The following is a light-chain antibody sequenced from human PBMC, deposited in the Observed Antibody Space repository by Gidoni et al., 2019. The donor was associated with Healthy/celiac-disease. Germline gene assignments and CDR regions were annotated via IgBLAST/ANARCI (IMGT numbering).Light chain of an antibody. J-gene: IGKJ1*01. V-gene: IGKV3-15*01. CDR3: QQYNNWPLWT. CDR2: GAS. Sequence: EIVMTQSPATLSVSPGERATLSCRASQSVSSNLAWYQQKPGQAPRLLIYGASTRATGIPARFSGSGSGTEFTLTISSLQSEDFAVYDCQQYNNWPLWTFXXXTKVEIK. CDR1: QSVSSN.